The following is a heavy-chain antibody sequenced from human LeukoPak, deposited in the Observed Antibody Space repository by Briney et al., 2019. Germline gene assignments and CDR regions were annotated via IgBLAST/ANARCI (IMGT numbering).Heavy chain of an antibody. V-gene: IGHV3-48*03. D-gene: IGHD5-24*01. CDR3: ARDPRDGYIHDAFDF. J-gene: IGHJ3*01. CDR1: GFTFSNYW. Sequence: QPGGSLRLSCEASGFTFSNYWMSWVRQAPGKGLEWVSYISSSGSPIYYADSVKGRFTISRDNAKNSLYLQMNSLRAEDTAVYYCARDPRDGYIHDAFDFWGQGTMVTVSS. CDR2: ISSSGSPI.